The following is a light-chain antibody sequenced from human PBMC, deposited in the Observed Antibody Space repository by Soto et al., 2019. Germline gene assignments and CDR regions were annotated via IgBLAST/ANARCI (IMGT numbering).Light chain of an antibody. Sequence: QSALTQPASVSGSPGQSISISCTGTSSDVGDYNYVSWYQQHPGKAPKLIIYEVRYRPSGVSNRFSGSKSGNTASLTISGLQAGDEADYYCTSNTRTSTLLFGGGTKLTVL. V-gene: IGLV2-14*01. CDR1: SSDVGDYNY. J-gene: IGLJ2*01. CDR2: EVR. CDR3: TSNTRTSTLL.